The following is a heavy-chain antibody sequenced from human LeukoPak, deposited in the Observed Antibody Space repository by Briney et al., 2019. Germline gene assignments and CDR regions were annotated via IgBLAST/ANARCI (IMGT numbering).Heavy chain of an antibody. D-gene: IGHD3-22*01. CDR2: INPNSGGT. CDR1: GYTFTGYY. V-gene: IGHV1-2*02. Sequence: ASVKVSCKASGYTFTGYYMHWVRQAPGQGLEWMGWINPNSGGTNYAQKFQGRVTITRDTSISTAYMELSRLRSDDTAVYYCARVQAMIVVASYYFDYWGQGTLVTVSS. CDR3: ARVQAMIVVASYYFDY. J-gene: IGHJ4*02.